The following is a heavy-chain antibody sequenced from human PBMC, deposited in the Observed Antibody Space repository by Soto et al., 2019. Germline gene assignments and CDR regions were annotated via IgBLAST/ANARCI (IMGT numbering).Heavy chain of an antibody. J-gene: IGHJ3*02. CDR3: ARDGYSGRSDGFDI. V-gene: IGHV3-30*04. Sequence: QVQLVESGGGVVQPGRSLRLSCAASGFTFGAYSMHWVRQPPGKGLEWVAVISYGGKNERYTDPLKGRFTVSRDNSKSTMYLQMNSLRSEDTAVYYCARDGYSGRSDGFDIWGQGTMVTVSS. CDR2: ISYGGKNE. D-gene: IGHD1-26*01. CDR1: GFTFGAYS.